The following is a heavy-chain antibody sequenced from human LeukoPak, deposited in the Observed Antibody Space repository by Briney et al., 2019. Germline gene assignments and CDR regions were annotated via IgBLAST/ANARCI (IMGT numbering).Heavy chain of an antibody. J-gene: IGHJ3*02. CDR2: TYYRSKWYN. CDR1: GDSVSSNSAA. V-gene: IGHV6-1*01. Sequence: SQTLSLTCAISGDSVSSNSAAWNWIRQSPSRGLEWLVMTYYRSKWYNDYAVSVKSRITINPDTSKNQFSLQLNSVTPEDTAVYYCARDSIKDDYDSSGPITYDAFDIWGQGTMVTVSS. D-gene: IGHD3-22*01. CDR3: ARDSIKDDYDSSGPITYDAFDI.